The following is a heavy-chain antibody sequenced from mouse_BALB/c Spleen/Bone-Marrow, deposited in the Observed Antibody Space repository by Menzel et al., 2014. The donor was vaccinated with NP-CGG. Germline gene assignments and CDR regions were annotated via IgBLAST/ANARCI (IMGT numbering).Heavy chain of an antibody. V-gene: IGHV7-3*02. J-gene: IGHJ2*01. CDR1: GFTFTDYY. CDR3: ARDRGLTYFDY. CDR2: IRNKANGYTT. D-gene: IGHD2-4*01. Sequence: EVMLVESGGGLVQPGGSLRLSCATSGFTFTDYYMSWVRQPPGRALEWLGFIRNKANGYTTEYSASVKGRFTISRDNSQSIPYLQMNTLRAEDSATYYCARDRGLTYFDYWGQGTTLTVSS.